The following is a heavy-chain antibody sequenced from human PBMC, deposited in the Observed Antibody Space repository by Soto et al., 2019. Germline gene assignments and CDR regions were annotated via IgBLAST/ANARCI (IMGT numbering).Heavy chain of an antibody. J-gene: IGHJ3*02. Sequence: PGGSLRLSCAASGFTFSSYAMHWVRQAPGKGLEWVAVISYDGSNKYYADSVKGRFTISRDNSKNMLYLEMNSLTVEDTAVYYCVRRAQYFDGTGFHAFDIWGQGTRVTVSS. CDR1: GFTFSSYA. CDR3: VRRAQYFDGTGFHAFDI. CDR2: ISYDGSNK. D-gene: IGHD3-22*01. V-gene: IGHV3-30-3*01.